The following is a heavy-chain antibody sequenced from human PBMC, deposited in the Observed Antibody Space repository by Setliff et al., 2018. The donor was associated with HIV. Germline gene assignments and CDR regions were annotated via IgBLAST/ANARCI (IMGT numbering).Heavy chain of an antibody. CDR2: ISAYNGNT. J-gene: IGHJ6*03. Sequence: ASVKVSCKASGYTFTSYGISWVRQAPGQGLEWMGWISAYNGNTNYAQKLQGRVTMTTDTSTSTAYMELRSLRSDDTAVYYCARGRGNDYGDYSYYYYMDVWGKGTTVTVSS. V-gene: IGHV1-18*01. CDR1: GYTFTSYG. CDR3: ARGRGNDYGDYSYYYYMDV. D-gene: IGHD4-17*01.